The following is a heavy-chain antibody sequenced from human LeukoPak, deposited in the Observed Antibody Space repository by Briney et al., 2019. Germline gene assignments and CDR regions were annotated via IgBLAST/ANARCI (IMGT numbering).Heavy chain of an antibody. J-gene: IGHJ1*01. D-gene: IGHD3-9*01. CDR3: ARGTYDRYVDWLFYFQH. V-gene: IGHV1-46*01. Sequence: ASVKVSCKASGYTFTSYYMHWVRQAPGQGLEWMGIINPSGGSTSYAQKFQGRVTMTRDTSTSTVYMELSSLRSEDTAVYYCARGTYDRYVDWLFYFQHWGQGTLVTVSS. CDR2: INPSGGST. CDR1: GYTFTSYY.